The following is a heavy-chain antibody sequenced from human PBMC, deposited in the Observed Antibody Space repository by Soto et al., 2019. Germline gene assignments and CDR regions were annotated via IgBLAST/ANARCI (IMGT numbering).Heavy chain of an antibody. CDR1: GYTFTSYG. Sequence: ASVKVSCKASGYTFTSYGISWVRQAPGQGLEWMGWISAYNGNTNYAQKLQGRVTMTTDTSTSTAYMELRSLRSDDTAVYYCARVDLGYYYGSGAKYNWFDPWGQGTLVTVS. V-gene: IGHV1-18*01. CDR2: ISAYNGNT. CDR3: ARVDLGYYYGSGAKYNWFDP. J-gene: IGHJ5*02. D-gene: IGHD3-10*01.